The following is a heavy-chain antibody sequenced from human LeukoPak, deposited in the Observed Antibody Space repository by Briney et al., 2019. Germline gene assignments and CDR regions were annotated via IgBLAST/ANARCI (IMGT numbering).Heavy chain of an antibody. CDR3: AKERSSSGFFDY. D-gene: IGHD3-22*01. CDR1: GFTFSSYE. V-gene: IGHV3-48*03. CDR2: ISSSGSTI. J-gene: IGHJ4*02. Sequence: GGSLRLSCAASGFTFSSYEMNWVRQAPGKGLEWVSYISSSGSTIYYADSVEGRFTISRDNAKNSLYLQMNSLRAEDTAVYYCAKERSSSGFFDYWGQGTLVTVSS.